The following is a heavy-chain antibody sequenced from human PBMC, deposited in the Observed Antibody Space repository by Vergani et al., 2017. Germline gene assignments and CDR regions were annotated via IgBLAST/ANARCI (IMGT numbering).Heavy chain of an antibody. D-gene: IGHD1-26*01. J-gene: IGHJ2*01. CDR2: IYNSGNG. V-gene: IGHV4-39*01. Sequence: QMQLQESGPGLVKASETLSLTCTVSGDSIISRSYYWGWIRQPPGKGLEWIGSIYNSGNGDSSSSLKSRVTISADTSKNQFSLRLTSVTAADTAVYYCASGKYYSDSTSHFRGRDVDVLVRGTLVTVPS. CDR3: ASGKYYSDSTSHFRGRDVDV. CDR1: GDSIISRSYY.